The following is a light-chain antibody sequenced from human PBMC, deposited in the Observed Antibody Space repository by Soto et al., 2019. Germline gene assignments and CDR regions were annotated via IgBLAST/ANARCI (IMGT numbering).Light chain of an antibody. Sequence: DIPMTQSPTSLAASVGDRVTITCQASQDLMNYLNWYQQKPGEAPKLLIYDTTTLEEGVPTRFSGGGSGTDFTFTINGLQPEDAAIYFCQQYVNLRYTFGQGTKLEFK. CDR3: QQYVNLRYT. CDR1: QDLMNY. V-gene: IGKV1-33*01. J-gene: IGKJ2*01. CDR2: DTT.